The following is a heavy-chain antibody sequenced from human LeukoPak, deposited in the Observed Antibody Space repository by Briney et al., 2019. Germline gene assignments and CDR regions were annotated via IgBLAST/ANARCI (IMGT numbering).Heavy chain of an antibody. Sequence: GGSLRLSCAASGFTFSNYAMSWVRQAPGKGLEWVSGISGNGGSIYYADSVEGRFTISRDNSKNTLYLQMSSLRAEDTAVYYCARDQYSYGSNWFDPWGQGTLVTVSS. CDR3: ARDQYSYGSNWFDP. CDR1: GFTFSNYA. J-gene: IGHJ5*02. V-gene: IGHV3-23*01. CDR2: ISGNGGSI. D-gene: IGHD5-18*01.